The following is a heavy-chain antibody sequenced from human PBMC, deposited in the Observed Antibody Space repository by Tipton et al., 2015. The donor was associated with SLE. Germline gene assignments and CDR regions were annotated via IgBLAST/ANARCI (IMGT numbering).Heavy chain of an antibody. CDR1: GFTFSSYW. CDR2: INHSGST. J-gene: IGHJ5*02. CDR3: ARAILVGAPTDNWFDP. V-gene: IGHV4-34*01. D-gene: IGHD1-26*01. Sequence: LRLSCAASGFTFSSYWMSWVRQPPGKGLEWIGEINHSGSTNYNPSLKSRVTISVDTSKNRFSLKLSSVTAADTAVYYCARAILVGAPTDNWFDPWGQGTLVTVSS.